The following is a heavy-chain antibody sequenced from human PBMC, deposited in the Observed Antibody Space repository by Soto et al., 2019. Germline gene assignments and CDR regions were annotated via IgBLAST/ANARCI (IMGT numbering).Heavy chain of an antibody. CDR3: AGFGYDWDGWD. CDR2: INTDGTYT. J-gene: IGHJ4*02. V-gene: IGHV3-74*01. D-gene: IGHD1-20*01. CDR1: GLSFRNYW. Sequence: EMQLVESGGGLVQPGGSLRLSCVASGLSFRNYWVHWVRQAPGKGLEWVSRINTDGTYTSNADPVKGRFTISRDNAKNALYLQMNCLRFEDTAVYVCAGFGYDWDGWDWGPGTLVTVSS.